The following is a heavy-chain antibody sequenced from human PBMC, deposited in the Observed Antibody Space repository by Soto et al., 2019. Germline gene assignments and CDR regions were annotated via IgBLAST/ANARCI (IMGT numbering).Heavy chain of an antibody. Sequence: EVQVLESGGGLVQPGGSLRLSCAASGFTFNNYAMGWVRQAPGKGLEWVSAITDSGSDTYYVDYVKGRFTISRDNSKNTLYLQMNSLRAEDTAVYYCAKLGSSSWSPHYYFDYWGQGTLVTVSS. V-gene: IGHV3-23*01. J-gene: IGHJ4*02. CDR3: AKLGSSSWSPHYYFDY. CDR1: GFTFNNYA. D-gene: IGHD2-2*01. CDR2: ITDSGSDT.